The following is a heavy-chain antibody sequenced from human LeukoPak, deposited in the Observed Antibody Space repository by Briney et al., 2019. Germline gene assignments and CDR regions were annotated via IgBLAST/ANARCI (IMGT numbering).Heavy chain of an antibody. CDR3: AAGGAAAYRDSMDV. CDR2: IIPIFGTA. D-gene: IGHD6-13*01. CDR1: GGTFSSYA. V-gene: IGHV1-69*13. Sequence: GASVKVSCKASGGTFSSYAISWVRQAPGQGLEWMGGIIPIFGTANYAQKFQGRVTITAAESTSTAYMELSSLRSEDTAVYYCAAGGAAAYRDSMDVWGKGTTVTISS. J-gene: IGHJ6*03.